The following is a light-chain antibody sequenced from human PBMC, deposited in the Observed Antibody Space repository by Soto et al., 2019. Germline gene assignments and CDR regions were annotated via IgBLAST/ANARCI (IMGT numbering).Light chain of an antibody. Sequence: DIQMTQSPSSLSASVGDRVTITCRASQSISTYLSWYQHRPGKAPKLLSYSASTLQSGVPPRVSGSGSGTDFTLTISSLQPDDFATYYCQQSFNTLTFGGGTKVEIK. CDR3: QQSFNTLT. CDR2: SAS. CDR1: QSISTY. V-gene: IGKV1-39*01. J-gene: IGKJ4*01.